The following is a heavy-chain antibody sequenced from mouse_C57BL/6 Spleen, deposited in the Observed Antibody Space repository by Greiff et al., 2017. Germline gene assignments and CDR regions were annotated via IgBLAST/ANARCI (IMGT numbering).Heavy chain of an antibody. CDR1: GYTFTGYW. CDR2: ILPGSGST. Sequence: QFQLQQSGAELMKPGASVQLSCKATGYTFTGYWIAWVKQRPGHGLEWIGEILPGSGSTNYNEKFKGKATFTADTSSNTAYMQLSSLTTENSAIYYGARYGTTVVEEDIDYWGQGTTLTVCS. CDR3: ARYGTTVVEEDIDY. V-gene: IGHV1-9*01. D-gene: IGHD1-1*01. J-gene: IGHJ2*01.